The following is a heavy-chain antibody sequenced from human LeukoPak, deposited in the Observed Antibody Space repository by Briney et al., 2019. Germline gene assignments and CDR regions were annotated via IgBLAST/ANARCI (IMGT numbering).Heavy chain of an antibody. CDR1: GFTFSSYA. CDR2: ISGSGGST. CDR3: AKHRSVVAVAGTDY. D-gene: IGHD6-19*01. V-gene: IGHV3-23*01. Sequence: GGSLRLSCAASGFTFSSYAMSWVRQAPGKGLEWVSAISGSGGSTYYADSVKGRFTISRDNSKNTLFLQMNSLRAEDTAVYYCAKHRSVVAVAGTDYWGQGTLVTVSS. J-gene: IGHJ4*02.